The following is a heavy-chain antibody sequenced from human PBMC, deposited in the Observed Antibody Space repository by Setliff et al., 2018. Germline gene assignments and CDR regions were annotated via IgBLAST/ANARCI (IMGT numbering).Heavy chain of an antibody. CDR1: GGSVGNSSYY. CDR3: ARGRLLYVCGSHYFDS. Sequence: PSETLSLTCTVSGGSVGNSSYYWNWVRQPAGKGLEWIGHIYSSGTTNYSPSHKSRVTISTDPSKHQCSLQLTSVTATDTAVDYCARGRLLYVCGSHYFDSWGQGTLVTVSS. CDR2: IYSSGTT. V-gene: IGHV4-61*09. D-gene: IGHD2-8*01. J-gene: IGHJ4*02.